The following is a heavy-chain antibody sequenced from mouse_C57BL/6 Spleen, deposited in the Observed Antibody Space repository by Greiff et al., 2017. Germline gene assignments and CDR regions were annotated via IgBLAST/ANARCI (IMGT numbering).Heavy chain of an antibody. V-gene: IGHV1-74*01. CDR2: LHPSDSDT. CDR1: GYTFTSYW. J-gene: IGHJ2*01. D-gene: IGHD4-1*01. CDR3: AIRRLGHEGDY. Sequence: VQLQQSGAELVKPGASVKVSCKASGYTFTSYWMHWVKQRPGQGLEWIGRLHPSDSDTNYNQKFKGKATLTVDKSSSTAYMQLSSLTSEDSAVYYCAIRRLGHEGDYWGQGTTLTVSS.